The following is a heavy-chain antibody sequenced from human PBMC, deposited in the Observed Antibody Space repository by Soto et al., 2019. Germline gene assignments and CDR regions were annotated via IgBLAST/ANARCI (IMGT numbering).Heavy chain of an antibody. CDR1: GYTFTSYY. J-gene: IGHJ6*02. CDR3: ASQSIAGYYDFWSGYYASYYGMDV. Sequence: ASVKVSCKASGYTFTSYYMHWERQAPGQGLEWMGIINPSGGSTSYAQKFQGRVTMTRDTSTSTVCMELSSLRSEDTAVYYCASQSIAGYYDFWSGYYASYYGMDVWGQGTTVTVSS. CDR2: INPSGGST. V-gene: IGHV1-46*01. D-gene: IGHD3-3*01.